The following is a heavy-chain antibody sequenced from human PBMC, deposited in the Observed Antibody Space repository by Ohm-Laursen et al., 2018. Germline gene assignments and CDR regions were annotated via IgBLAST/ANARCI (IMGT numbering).Heavy chain of an antibody. CDR1: GFTFSSYG. Sequence: LSLTCAASGFTFSSYGMHWVRQAPGKGLEWLAVISYDGSNKYYADSVKGRFTISKDNSKNTLSLQMNSLRAEDTAVYYCARDLSSTHGNNWFDPWGQGTLVTVSS. J-gene: IGHJ5*02. D-gene: IGHD2-2*01. CDR3: ARDLSSTHGNNWFDP. V-gene: IGHV3-30*03. CDR2: ISYDGSNK.